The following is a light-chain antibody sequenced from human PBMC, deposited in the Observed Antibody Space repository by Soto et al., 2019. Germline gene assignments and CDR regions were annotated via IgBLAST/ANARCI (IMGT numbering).Light chain of an antibody. V-gene: IGLV2-14*01. Sequence: QSALTQPASVSGSPGQSITVSCSGSSTDIGSHNSVSWYQQHPGKAPRLLIYEVSDRPSGVSTRFSGSKSGNTASLTISGLQAGDEADYYCAAWDDSLNGVVFGGGTKLTVL. CDR3: AAWDDSLNGVV. J-gene: IGLJ2*01. CDR1: STDIGSHNS. CDR2: EVS.